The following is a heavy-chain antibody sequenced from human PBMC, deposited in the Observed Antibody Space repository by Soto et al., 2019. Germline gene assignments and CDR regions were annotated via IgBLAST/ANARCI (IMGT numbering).Heavy chain of an antibody. CDR1: GFTFSSYA. V-gene: IGHV3-30-3*01. CDR3: ARVRGYYDSSGLFDY. CDR2: ISYDGGNK. J-gene: IGHJ4*02. D-gene: IGHD3-22*01. Sequence: GGSLRLSCAASGFTFSSYAMQWVRQAPGKGLEWVAVISYDGGNKYYADSVKGRFTISRDNSKNTLYLQMNSLRAEDTAVYYCARVRGYYDSSGLFDYWGQGTLVTVSS.